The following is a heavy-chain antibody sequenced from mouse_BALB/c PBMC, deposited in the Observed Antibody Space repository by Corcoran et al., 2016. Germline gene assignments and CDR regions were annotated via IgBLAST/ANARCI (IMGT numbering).Heavy chain of an antibody. CDR3: AREGSSYDAY. CDR2: INTYTGEP. D-gene: IGHD1-1*01. Sequence: QIQLVQSGPELKKPGETVKISCKASGYTFTNYGMNWVKQAPGKGLKWMGWINTYTGEPTYADDFKGRFAFSLETSASTAYLQINNLKNEDMATYFCAREGSSYDAYWGQGTLVTVSA. CDR1: GYTFTNYG. V-gene: IGHV9-1*02. J-gene: IGHJ3*01.